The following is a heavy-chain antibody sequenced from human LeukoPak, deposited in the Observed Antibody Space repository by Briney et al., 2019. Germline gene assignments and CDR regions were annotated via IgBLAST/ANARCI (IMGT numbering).Heavy chain of an antibody. CDR2: ISYDGSNK. J-gene: IGHJ4*02. D-gene: IGHD3-22*01. CDR1: GFTFSSYA. Sequence: PGGSLRLSCAASGFTFSSYAMHWVRQAPGKGLEWVAVISYDGSNKYYADSVKGRFTISRDNSKNTLYLQMNSLRAEDTAVYYCARDSEHDSSGYYYSVDYWGQGTLVTVSS. CDR3: ARDSEHDSSGYYYSVDY. V-gene: IGHV3-30-3*01.